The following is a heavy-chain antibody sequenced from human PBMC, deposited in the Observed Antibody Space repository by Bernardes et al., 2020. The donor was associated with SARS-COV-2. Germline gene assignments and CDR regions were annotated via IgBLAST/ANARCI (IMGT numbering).Heavy chain of an antibody. CDR2: IKRKTDGGTT. Sequence: GGSLRLSCAASGFTFGNAWMNWVRQAPGKGLEWVGHIKRKTDGGTTYYADAVKGRFTISRDNSKNTLYLQMSSLRTDDTAVYYCVRDWGGGSYWGQGTLVTVSS. V-gene: IGHV3-15*07. D-gene: IGHD3-10*01. J-gene: IGHJ4*02. CDR1: GFTFGNAW. CDR3: VRDWGGGSY.